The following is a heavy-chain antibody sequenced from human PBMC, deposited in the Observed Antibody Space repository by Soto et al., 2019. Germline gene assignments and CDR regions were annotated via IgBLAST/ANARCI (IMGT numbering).Heavy chain of an antibody. D-gene: IGHD2-15*01. Sequence: EVQLLESGGGLVQPGGSLRLSCAASGFTFSNYAMSWVRQAPGKGLEWVSTISGSGGSTYFADSVKGRFTISRDNSKNTLYLPMNSLRAEDTAIYYCAKGMGVFDIANFDYWGQGTLVTVSS. CDR2: ISGSGGST. CDR3: AKGMGVFDIANFDY. V-gene: IGHV3-23*01. J-gene: IGHJ4*02. CDR1: GFTFSNYA.